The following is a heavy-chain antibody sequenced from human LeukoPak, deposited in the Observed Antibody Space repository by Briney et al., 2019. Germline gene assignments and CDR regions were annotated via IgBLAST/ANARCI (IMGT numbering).Heavy chain of an antibody. D-gene: IGHD4-11*01. CDR2: MNPNSGNT. CDR3: ARGPYSNYGMDV. J-gene: IGHJ6*02. V-gene: IGHV1-8*01. CDR1: GYTFTSYD. Sequence: GASVKVSCKASGYTFTSYDINWVRQATGQGLEWMGWMNPNSGNTGYAQKFQGRVTMTRNTSISTAYMELSSLRSEGTAVYYCARGPYSNYGMDVWGQGTTVTVSS.